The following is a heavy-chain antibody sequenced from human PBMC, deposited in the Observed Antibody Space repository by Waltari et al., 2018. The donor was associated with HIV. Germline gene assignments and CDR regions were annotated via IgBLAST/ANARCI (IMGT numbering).Heavy chain of an antibody. V-gene: IGHV3-15*01. CDR1: GFTFSNAW. J-gene: IGHJ6*02. CDR3: TSYDSPPNYYYYGMDV. D-gene: IGHD5-12*01. CDR2: IKSKTDGGTT. Sequence: EVQLVESGGGLVKPGGSLRLSCAASGFTFSNAWMSWVRQAPGKGLEWVGRIKSKTDGGTTDYAAPVKGRFTISRDDSKNTLYLQMNSLKTEDTAVYYCTSYDSPPNYYYYGMDVWGQGTTVTVSS.